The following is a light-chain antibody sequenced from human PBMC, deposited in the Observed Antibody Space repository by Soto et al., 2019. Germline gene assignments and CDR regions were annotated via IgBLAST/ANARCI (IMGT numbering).Light chain of an antibody. J-gene: IGLJ1*01. Sequence: QSVLTQPASVSGSPGQSITISCTGTSSDVGAYDFVSWYQQHPDKAPKLMIYEVSNRPSGVSNRFSGSKSGNTASLTISGLQPEDEADYYCSSYTTSNTRQIVFGTGTKVTVL. V-gene: IGLV2-14*03. CDR1: SSDVGAYDF. CDR2: EVS. CDR3: SSYTTSNTRQIV.